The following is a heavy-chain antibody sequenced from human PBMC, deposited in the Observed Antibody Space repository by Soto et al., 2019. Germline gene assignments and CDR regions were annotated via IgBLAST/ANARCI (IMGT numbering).Heavy chain of an antibody. J-gene: IGHJ4*02. CDR2: IYYSGST. Sequence: PSETLSLTCTVSGGSISSYYWSWIRQPPGKGLEWIGYIYYSGSTNYNPSLKSRVTISVDTSKNQFSLKLSSVTAADTAVYYCERSTRDPDYYDSSVYSPLLIYWGQGTRVTVS. CDR1: GGSISSYY. D-gene: IGHD3-22*01. V-gene: IGHV4-59*01. CDR3: ERSTRDPDYYDSSVYSPLLIY.